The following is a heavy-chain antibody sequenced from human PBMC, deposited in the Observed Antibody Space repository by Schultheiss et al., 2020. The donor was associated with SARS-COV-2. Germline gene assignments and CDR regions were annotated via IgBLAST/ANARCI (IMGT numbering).Heavy chain of an antibody. CDR1: GGSFSGYY. CDR3: ARRGATFFAFDI. Sequence: SETLSLTCAVYGGSFSGYYWSWIRQPPGKGLEWIGSIYYSGTTHYNPSLKSRVTMSVDTSKNQFSLKVTSVTGADTAVYYCARRGATFFAFDIWGQGTMVTVSS. D-gene: IGHD3-16*01. CDR2: IYYSGTT. V-gene: IGHV4-34*01. J-gene: IGHJ3*02.